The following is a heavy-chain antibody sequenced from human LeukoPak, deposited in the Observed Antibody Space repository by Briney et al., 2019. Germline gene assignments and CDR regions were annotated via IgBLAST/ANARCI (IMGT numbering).Heavy chain of an antibody. V-gene: IGHV3-30-3*01. CDR3: ARGAPEGPPEPARGVGAFDI. Sequence: SGGSLRLSCAASGFTFSSYAMHWVRQAPGKGLEWVAVISYDGSNKYYADSVKGRFTISRDNSKNTLYLQMNSLRAEDTAVYYCARGAPEGPPEPARGVGAFDIWGQGTMVTVSS. J-gene: IGHJ3*02. CDR2: ISYDGSNK. CDR1: GFTFSSYA.